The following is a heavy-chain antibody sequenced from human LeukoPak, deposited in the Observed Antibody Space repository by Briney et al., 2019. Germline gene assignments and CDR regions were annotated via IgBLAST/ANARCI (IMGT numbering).Heavy chain of an antibody. D-gene: IGHD2-2*01. CDR2: INAGNGNT. J-gene: IGHJ4*02. V-gene: IGHV1-3*03. Sequence: ASVKVSCKASGYTFTNYAMHWVRQAPGQRLEWMGWINAGNGNTKYSQEFQGRVTITRDTSASTAYMDLSSLRSEDMAVYYCARERRGGSSTSGPFDYWGQGTLVTVSS. CDR1: GYTFTNYA. CDR3: ARERRGGSSTSGPFDY.